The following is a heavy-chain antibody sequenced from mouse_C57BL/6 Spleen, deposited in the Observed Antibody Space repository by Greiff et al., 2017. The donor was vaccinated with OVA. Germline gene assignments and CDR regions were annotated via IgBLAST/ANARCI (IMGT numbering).Heavy chain of an antibody. CDR3: TRQLRFDY. J-gene: IGHJ2*01. V-gene: IGHV14-4*01. CDR2: IDPENGDT. Sequence: VQLQQSGAELVRPGASVKLSCTASGFNIKDDYMHWVKQRPEQGLEWIGWIDPENGDTEYASKFQGKATITADTSSNTAYLQLSSLTSEDTAVYYCTRQLRFDYWGQGTTLTVSS. D-gene: IGHD3-2*02. CDR1: GFNIKDDY.